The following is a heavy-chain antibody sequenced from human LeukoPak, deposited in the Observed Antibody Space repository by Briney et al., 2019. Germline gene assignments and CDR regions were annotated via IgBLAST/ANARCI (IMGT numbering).Heavy chain of an antibody. J-gene: IGHJ4*02. CDR1: GFTFSSYE. CDR2: ISSSGSTI. V-gene: IGHV3-48*03. D-gene: IGHD3-10*01. Sequence: GGSLRLSCAASGFTFSSYEMIWVRQAPGKGLEWVSYISSSGSTIYYADSVKGRFTISRDNAKNSLYLQMNSLRAEDTAVYYCATSWFGDYYFDYWGQGTLVTVSS. CDR3: ATSWFGDYYFDY.